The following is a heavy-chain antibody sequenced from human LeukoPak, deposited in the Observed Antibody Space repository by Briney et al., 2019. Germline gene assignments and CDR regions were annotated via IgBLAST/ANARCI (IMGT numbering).Heavy chain of an antibody. J-gene: IGHJ4*02. Sequence: GGSLRLSCAASGFTFDDYAMHWVRQAPGKGLEWVSGISWNSGSIGHADSVKGRFTISRDNAKNSLYLQMNSLRAEDTALYYCAKLGYCSSTSCYGSHYFDYWGQGTLVTVSS. CDR2: ISWNSGSI. V-gene: IGHV3-9*01. CDR1: GFTFDDYA. D-gene: IGHD2-2*01. CDR3: AKLGYCSSTSCYGSHYFDY.